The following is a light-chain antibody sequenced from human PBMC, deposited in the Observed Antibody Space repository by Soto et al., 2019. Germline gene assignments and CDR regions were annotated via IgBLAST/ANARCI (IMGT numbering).Light chain of an antibody. V-gene: IGKV3-15*01. Sequence: EIMMTQPPGTLSASPGEIATLSCRASQSVSSNLAWYQQKPGQAPRLLIYAVSTRATGIPARFSGSGSGTEFTLNISGLQSEDFAVYYCQQYNKWPLTFGQGTKVEIK. CDR2: AVS. CDR1: QSVSSN. CDR3: QQYNKWPLT. J-gene: IGKJ1*01.